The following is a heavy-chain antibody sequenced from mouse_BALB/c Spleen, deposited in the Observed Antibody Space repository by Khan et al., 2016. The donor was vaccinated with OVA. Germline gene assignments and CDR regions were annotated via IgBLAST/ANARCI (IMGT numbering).Heavy chain of an antibody. CDR1: GFTFSSYS. CDR3: ACHLTGSFAY. D-gene: IGHD4-1*01. V-gene: IGHV5-6*01. Sequence: EVELVESGGDLVEPGGSLKLSCAASGFTFSSYSMSWVRQTPDKRLEWVATISSGGDYTYYPDIVTGRFTISRDNAKNTLYLQMSSLKSEDTAMYYCACHLTGSFAYWGQGTLVAVSA. CDR2: ISSGGDYT. J-gene: IGHJ3*01.